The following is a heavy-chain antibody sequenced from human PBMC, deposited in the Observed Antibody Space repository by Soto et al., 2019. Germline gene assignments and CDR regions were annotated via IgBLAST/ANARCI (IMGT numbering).Heavy chain of an antibody. CDR1: GFTFDDYT. Sequence: EVQLVESGGVVVQPGWSLRLSCAASGFTFDDYTMHWVRQAPGKGLEWVSLISWDGGSTYYADSVKGRFTISRDNSKNSLYLQMNSLRTEDTALYYCAKDIRPYCGGDCCHDYWGQGTLVTVSS. CDR2: ISWDGGST. D-gene: IGHD2-21*02. CDR3: AKDIRPYCGGDCCHDY. J-gene: IGHJ4*02. V-gene: IGHV3-43*01.